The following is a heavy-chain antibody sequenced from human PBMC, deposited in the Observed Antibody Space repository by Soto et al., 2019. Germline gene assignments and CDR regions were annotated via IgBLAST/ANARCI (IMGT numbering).Heavy chain of an antibody. V-gene: IGHV5-10-1*01. D-gene: IGHD5-12*01. Sequence: GECLKISCKGSGYSFTTYWITWVRQVPGKGLEWMGRIDPSDSYANYSPSFQGHVTMSADKSISTAYLQWSSLKASDTAMYYCGRVRVDKAEGWFAPWGQGTLVTVSS. CDR3: GRVRVDKAEGWFAP. CDR2: IDPSDSYA. J-gene: IGHJ5*02. CDR1: GYSFTTYW.